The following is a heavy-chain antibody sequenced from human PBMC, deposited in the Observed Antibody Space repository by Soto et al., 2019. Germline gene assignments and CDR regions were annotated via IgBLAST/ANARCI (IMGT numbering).Heavy chain of an antibody. J-gene: IGHJ4*02. Sequence: GGSLRLSCAASGFTFSSYWMHWFRQAPGKGLVWVSRINSDGRSTTYADSVKGRFTISRDNAKNTLYLQINGLRAEDTAVYYCARWFTYGNFDYFDYWGQGTQVTVSS. D-gene: IGHD3-10*01. CDR3: ARWFTYGNFDYFDY. CDR1: GFTFSSYW. V-gene: IGHV3-74*01. CDR2: INSDGRST.